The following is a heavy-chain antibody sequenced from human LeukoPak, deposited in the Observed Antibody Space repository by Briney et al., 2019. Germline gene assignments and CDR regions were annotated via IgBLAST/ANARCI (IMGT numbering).Heavy chain of an antibody. J-gene: IGHJ4*02. V-gene: IGHV1-18*01. CDR3: AREVATITVAAAGGIDY. Sequence: ASVKVSCKASGYTSNSYGISWVRQAPGQGLEWMGWISGYNGNTKYAQKLQGRVTMTTDTSTSTAYMELRSLRSDDTAVYYCAREVATITVAAAGGIDYWGQGTLVTVSS. CDR2: ISGYNGNT. CDR1: GYTSNSYG. D-gene: IGHD5-12*01.